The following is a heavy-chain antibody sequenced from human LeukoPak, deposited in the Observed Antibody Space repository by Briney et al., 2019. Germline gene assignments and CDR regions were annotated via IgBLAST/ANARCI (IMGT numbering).Heavy chain of an antibody. Sequence: ASVKVSCKASGYTFTSYDINWVRQATGQGLEWMGWMNPNSGNTGYAQKFQGRVTITRNTSISTAYMELSSVRSEDTAVYYGAKRVVDTASASGRNAFDIWGQGTMATVSS. CDR2: MNPNSGNT. J-gene: IGHJ3*02. CDR3: AKRVVDTASASGRNAFDI. V-gene: IGHV1-8*03. D-gene: IGHD5-18*01. CDR1: GYTFTSYD.